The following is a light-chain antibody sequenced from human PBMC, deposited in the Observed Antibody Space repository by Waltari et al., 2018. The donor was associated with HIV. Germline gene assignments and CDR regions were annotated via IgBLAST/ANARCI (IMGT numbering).Light chain of an antibody. CDR3: AVWDDRLSGRL. Sequence: QSVLAQPRSVSGTPGQTVNISCSGSTSTVRNNYVYWYQTVTGVGPKLPIYRNHPPPSGGPDRFSGSQSGTSTPLDLRGLRTGDEAEYYCAVWDDRLSGRLFGGGTKVTVL. V-gene: IGLV1-47*01. CDR1: TSTVRNNY. CDR2: RNH. J-gene: IGLJ2*01.